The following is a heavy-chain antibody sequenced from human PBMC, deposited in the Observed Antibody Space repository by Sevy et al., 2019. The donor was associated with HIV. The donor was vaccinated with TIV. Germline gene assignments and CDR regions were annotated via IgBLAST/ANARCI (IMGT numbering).Heavy chain of an antibody. J-gene: IGHJ6*02. V-gene: IGHV3-15*01. CDR1: GFTFTYAW. CDR3: STDPIILLLVTDGMDV. Sequence: GGSLRLSCAASGFTFTYAWMTWVRQAPGKGLEWLGRIKSKADAGTIDYAAPVKGRITISRDDTKNTLYLQMNSLKTEDTGVYYCSTDPIILLLVTDGMDVWGRGTTVTVSS. D-gene: IGHD2-8*02. CDR2: IKSKADAGTI.